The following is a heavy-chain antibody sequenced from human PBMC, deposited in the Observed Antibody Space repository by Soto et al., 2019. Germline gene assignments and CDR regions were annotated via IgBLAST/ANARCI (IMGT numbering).Heavy chain of an antibody. CDR3: ARKAYYVSVRIKLFDS. V-gene: IGHV4-38-2*02. Sequence: SETLSLTSTASGYSINRDDYWGWIRQPPGQGLEWIGSIYHNLSPFYNPTLSSRVTISIATCKTKISLRLTAVTAAATAMYCCARKAYYVSVRIKLFDSWGQGTLVTVSS. D-gene: IGHD3-10*01. CDR1: GYSINRDDY. CDR2: IYHNLSP. J-gene: IGHJ4*02.